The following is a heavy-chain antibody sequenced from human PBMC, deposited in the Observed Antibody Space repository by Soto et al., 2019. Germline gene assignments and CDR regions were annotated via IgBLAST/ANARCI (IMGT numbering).Heavy chain of an antibody. Sequence: PGGSLRLSCAASGFTFDDYAMHWVRQAPGKGLEWVSLISWDGGSTYYADSVKGRFTISRDNSKNSLYLQMNSLRAEDTALYYCASWGVDTARAVWGQGTTGTVSS. CDR1: GFTFDDYA. CDR2: ISWDGGST. J-gene: IGHJ6*02. CDR3: ASWGVDTARAV. V-gene: IGHV3-43D*04. D-gene: IGHD5-18*01.